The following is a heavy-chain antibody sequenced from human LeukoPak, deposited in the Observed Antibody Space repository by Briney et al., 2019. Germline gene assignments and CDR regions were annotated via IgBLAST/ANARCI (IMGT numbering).Heavy chain of an antibody. D-gene: IGHD6-13*01. V-gene: IGHV4-59*01. Sequence: SEPLFLTCTVSGGSISSYYWSWIRQPPGKGLEWIGYIYYSGSTNYNPSLKSRVTISVDTSKNQFSLKLSSVTAADTAVYYCARGPIWTAAAVRGNYYYMDVWGKGTTVTVSS. CDR2: IYYSGST. J-gene: IGHJ6*03. CDR1: GGSISSYY. CDR3: ARGPIWTAAAVRGNYYYMDV.